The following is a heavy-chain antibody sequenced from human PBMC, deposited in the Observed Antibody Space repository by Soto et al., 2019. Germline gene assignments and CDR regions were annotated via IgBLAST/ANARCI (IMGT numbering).Heavy chain of an antibody. V-gene: IGHV1-2*04. CDR1: GYTFTGYY. CDR3: ARDRPDPGIAAAAAFDY. J-gene: IGHJ4*02. CDR2: INPNSGGT. Sequence: ASVTVSCQASGYTFTGYYMHWVRQAPRQGLEWMGWINPNSGGTNYAQEFQGWVTMTRDTSISTAYMELSRLRSDDTAVYYCARDRPDPGIAAAAAFDYWGQGTLVTVSS. D-gene: IGHD6-13*01.